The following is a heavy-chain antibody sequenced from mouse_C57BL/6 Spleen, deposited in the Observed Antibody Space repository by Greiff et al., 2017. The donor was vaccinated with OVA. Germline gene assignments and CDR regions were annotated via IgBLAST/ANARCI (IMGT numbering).Heavy chain of an antibody. CDR2: IYPSDSET. Sequence: QVHVKQPGAELVRPGSSVKLSCKASGYTFTSYWMDWVKQRPGQGLEWIGNIYPSDSETHYNQKFKDKATLTVDKSSSTAYMQLSSLTSEDSAVYYCARWDYGSSYFDYWGQGTTLTVSS. V-gene: IGHV1-61*01. J-gene: IGHJ2*01. D-gene: IGHD1-1*01. CDR3: ARWDYGSSYFDY. CDR1: GYTFTSYW.